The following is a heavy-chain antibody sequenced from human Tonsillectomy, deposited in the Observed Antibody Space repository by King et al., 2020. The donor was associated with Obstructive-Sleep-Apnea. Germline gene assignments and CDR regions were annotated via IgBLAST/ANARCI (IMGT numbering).Heavy chain of an antibody. D-gene: IGHD2-2*01. Sequence: VQLVESGGGLVQPGGSLRLSCAVSGFTFSTYWMHWVRQAPGKGLVWVSRINGDGSSTSYADSVKGRFTISRDNAKNTLYLHMNSLRAEDAAVYYCACVVIQADSTLYYYYGMDVWGQGTTVTVSS. CDR2: INGDGSST. V-gene: IGHV3-74*01. CDR3: ACVVIQADSTLYYYYGMDV. CDR1: GFTFSTYW. J-gene: IGHJ6*02.